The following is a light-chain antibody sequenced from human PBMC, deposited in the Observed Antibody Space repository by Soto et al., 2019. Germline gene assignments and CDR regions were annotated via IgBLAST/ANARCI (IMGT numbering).Light chain of an antibody. CDR1: QSVSSNY. Sequence: EIVLTQSPGTLSLSPGERATLSCRASQSVSSNYLTWYKHKPGQPPSLLIYATSTRATGVPDRFSGSGSGTDFTLTISRLEPEDFAVYYCQQYGGSPPFTFGPGTRVD. CDR2: ATS. V-gene: IGKV3-20*01. J-gene: IGKJ3*01. CDR3: QQYGGSPPFT.